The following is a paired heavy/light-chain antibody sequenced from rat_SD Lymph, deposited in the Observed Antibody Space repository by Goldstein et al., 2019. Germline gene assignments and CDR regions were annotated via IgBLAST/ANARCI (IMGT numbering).Light chain of an antibody. CDR3: QQSYKFPYT. Sequence: DIQMTQSPASLSASLGETVSIECLASEDIYSNLAWYQQKPGKSPQLLIYYASSLQDGVPSRFSGSESGTQYSLEINSLQPEDEGDYFCQQSYKFPYTFGAGTKLELK. CDR1: EDIYSN. V-gene: IGKV12S11*01. J-gene: IGKJ2-3*01. CDR2: YAS.
Heavy chain of an antibody. CDR1: GYTFTSYA. CDR2: IAPGSGGT. CDR3: ARSADEYRGFAY. D-gene: IGHD1-9*01. Sequence: QVQLQQSGAELAKPGSSVKISCKASGYTFTSYAMHWIKQTTGQALEWTGYIAPGSGGTKYNEKFKGKATLTVDKSSSTAYMQLSSLTPVDTAVYYCARSADEYRGFAYWGQGTLVTVSS. V-gene: IGHV1-57*01. J-gene: IGHJ3*01.